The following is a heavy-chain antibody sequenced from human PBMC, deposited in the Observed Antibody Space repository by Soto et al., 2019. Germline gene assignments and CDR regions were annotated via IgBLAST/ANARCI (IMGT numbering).Heavy chain of an antibody. J-gene: IGHJ3*01. CDR1: DFAFGSHT. Sequence: GGSLRLSCAASDFAFGSHTMAWVRQAPRKGLEWVSSISSATTYILYVDSVRGRFTITRDNAKKSLILQMDSLTADDTAVYFCAGKILTGDRSGCCGRWGQGTMVAVSS. CDR2: ISSATTYI. V-gene: IGHV3-21*01. D-gene: IGHD7-27*01. CDR3: AGKILTGDRSGCCGR.